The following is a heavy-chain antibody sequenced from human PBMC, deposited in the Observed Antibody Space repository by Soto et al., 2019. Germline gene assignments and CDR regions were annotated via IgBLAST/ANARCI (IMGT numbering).Heavy chain of an antibody. V-gene: IGHV4-34*01. CDR2: IYHSGST. J-gene: IGHJ6*02. CDR1: GGSFSGYY. CDR3: ARDETYYYDSSGSGDYYGMDV. Sequence: PSETLSLTCAVYGGSFSGYYWSWIRQPPGKGLEWIGEIYHSGSTNYNPSLKSRVPISVDTSKNQFSLNLSSVTAADTAVYYCARDETYYYDSSGSGDYYGMDVWGQGTTVTVSS. D-gene: IGHD3-22*01.